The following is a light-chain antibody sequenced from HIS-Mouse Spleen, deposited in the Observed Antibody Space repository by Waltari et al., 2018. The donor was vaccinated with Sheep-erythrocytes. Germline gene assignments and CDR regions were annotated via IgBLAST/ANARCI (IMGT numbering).Light chain of an antibody. CDR1: SSDVGGYNY. V-gene: IGLV2-11*01. CDR3: CSYAGSYNHV. Sequence: QSALTQPRSVSGSPGQSVTISCTGTSSDVGGYNYVSWYQQHPGKAPKLMIYDVSKRPSGVPDRFSGSKSGNTAPLTISGLQVEDEADYYCCSYAGSYNHVFATGTKVTVL. J-gene: IGLJ1*01. CDR2: DVS.